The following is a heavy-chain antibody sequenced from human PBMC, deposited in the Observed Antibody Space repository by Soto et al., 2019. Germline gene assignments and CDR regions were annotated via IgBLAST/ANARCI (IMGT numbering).Heavy chain of an antibody. D-gene: IGHD3-9*01. J-gene: IGHJ4*02. CDR2: ISGSGTNT. CDR1: GFTFSNYV. V-gene: IGHV3-23*01. CDR3: ARGPDYDPTGYYSDY. Sequence: EVVLLESGGGSVQPGGSLRLSCAASGFTFSNYVMTWVRQAPGEGLEWVSAISGSGTNTYHADPVKGRFAISRDSSKNTVYLHMDSLRVEDTALYYCARGPDYDPTGYYSDYWGQGAQVTVST.